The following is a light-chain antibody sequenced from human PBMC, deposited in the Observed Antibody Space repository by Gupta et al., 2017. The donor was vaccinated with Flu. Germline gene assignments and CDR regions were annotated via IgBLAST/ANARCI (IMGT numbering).Light chain of an antibody. CDR3: QQYGSSPPVT. V-gene: IGKV3-20*01. CDR2: GAS. J-gene: IGKJ3*01. Sequence: EIVLTQSPRTLSLSPGERATLSCRASQSVSSSYLAWYQQKPGQAPRLLIYGASSSATGIPDRFSGSGSGTDFTLTISRLEPEDFAVYYCQQYGSSPPVTFGPGTKVDIK. CDR1: QSVSSSY.